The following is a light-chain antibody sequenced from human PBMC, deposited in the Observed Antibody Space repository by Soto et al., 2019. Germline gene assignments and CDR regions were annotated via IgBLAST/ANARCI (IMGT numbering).Light chain of an antibody. CDR3: QQGHSFPLT. CDR1: QGINIA. J-gene: IGKJ4*01. CDR2: TAS. Sequence: DIQMTQSPSSVSAPVGDRVTITCRASQGINIALAWFQQKPGEAPRLLIYTASSLHSGVPSRFSGSGSGTDFTLTITSLQPEDFATYYCQQGHSFPLTFGGGTKVEIK. V-gene: IGKV1-12*01.